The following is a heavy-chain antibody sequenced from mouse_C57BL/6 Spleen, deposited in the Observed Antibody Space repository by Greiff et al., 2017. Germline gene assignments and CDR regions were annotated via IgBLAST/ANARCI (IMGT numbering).Heavy chain of an antibody. CDR1: GYTFTSYW. V-gene: IGHV1-69*01. D-gene: IGHD1-1*02. J-gene: IGHJ4*01. CDR3: ARRWLGAMDY. Sequence: QVHVKQPGAELVMPGASVKLSCKASGYTFTSYWMHWVKQRPGQGLEWIGEIDPSDSYTNYNQKFKGKSTLTVDKSSSTAYMQLSSLTSEDSAVEYCARRWLGAMDYWGQGTSVTVSS. CDR2: IDPSDSYT.